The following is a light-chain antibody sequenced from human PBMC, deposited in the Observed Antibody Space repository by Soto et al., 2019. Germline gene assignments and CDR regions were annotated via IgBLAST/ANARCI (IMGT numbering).Light chain of an antibody. CDR3: QRYNDWPLT. CDR2: NAS. Sequence: VMTQSPATLSVSPGEGVTISCRASQGIGATLAWYQHKPGQTPRLLIYNASTWESGVPARFSGSGSGTDFTLTISSLQSEDFAAYYCQRYNDWPLTFGAGTKVEI. CDR1: QGIGAT. J-gene: IGKJ4*01. V-gene: IGKV3-15*01.